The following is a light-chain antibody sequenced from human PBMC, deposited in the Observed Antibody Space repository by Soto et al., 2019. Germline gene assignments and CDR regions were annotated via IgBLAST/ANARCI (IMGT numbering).Light chain of an antibody. CDR1: SSDVGGYNY. CDR2: EVS. Sequence: QSALTQPPSASGSPGQSVTISCTGTSSDVGGYNYVSWYQQHPGKAPKLMIYEVSKRPSGVPDRFSGSKSGNTASLTVSGLQAEDEADYYCSSYAGNNVVFGGGTKDTVL. CDR3: SSYAGNNVV. J-gene: IGLJ2*01. V-gene: IGLV2-8*01.